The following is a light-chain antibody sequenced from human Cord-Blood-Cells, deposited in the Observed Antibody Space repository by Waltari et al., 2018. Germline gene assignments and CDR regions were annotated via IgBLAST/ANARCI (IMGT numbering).Light chain of an antibody. CDR3: CSYAGSYTYV. CDR2: DVS. V-gene: IGLV2-11*02. Sequence: QSALTHPRSVSGSPGQSVTNSRTGTSRDGGGYNYVPWYQQHPGKAPKLMIYDVSKRPSGVPDRFSGSKSGNTASLTISGLQAEDEADYYCCSYAGSYTYVFGTGTKVTVL. CDR1: SRDGGGYNY. J-gene: IGLJ1*01.